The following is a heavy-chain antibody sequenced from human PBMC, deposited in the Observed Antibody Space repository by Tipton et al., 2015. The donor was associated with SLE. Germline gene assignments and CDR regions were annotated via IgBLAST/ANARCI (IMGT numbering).Heavy chain of an antibody. CDR2: IQNDGSNK. CDR3: ARIHYYGSGSRDY. Sequence: SLRLSCAASGFTFSSYGMHWVRQAPGKGLEWLTFIQNDGSNKYYADSVKGRFTISRDNAKDTLYLQMNSLRAEDTAVYYCARIHYYGSGSRDYWGQGTLVTVSS. D-gene: IGHD3-10*01. V-gene: IGHV3-33*01. CDR1: GFTFSSYG. J-gene: IGHJ4*02.